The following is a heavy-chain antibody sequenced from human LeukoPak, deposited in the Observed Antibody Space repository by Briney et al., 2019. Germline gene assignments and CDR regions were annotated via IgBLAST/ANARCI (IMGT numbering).Heavy chain of an antibody. CDR2: ISWNSGSI. J-gene: IGHJ3*02. D-gene: IGHD3-10*01. Sequence: PGGSLRLSCAASGFTFDDYAIQWVRQAPGKGLEWVSGISWNSGSIGYADSVKGRFTISRDNTKNSLYLQMNSLRAEDTALYYCAKDTTYGSGGYYGQAFDIWGPGTMVTVSS. CDR1: GFTFDDYA. V-gene: IGHV3-9*01. CDR3: AKDTTYGSGGYYGQAFDI.